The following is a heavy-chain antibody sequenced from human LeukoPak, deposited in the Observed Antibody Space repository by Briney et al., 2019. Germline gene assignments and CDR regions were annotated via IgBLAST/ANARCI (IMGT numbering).Heavy chain of an antibody. CDR3: ARERLARFPYFDY. CDR2: IIPVFGTP. CDR1: GGTFSNSG. Sequence: SVKVSCMTSGGTFSNSGISWVRQAPGQGPEWMGGIIPVFGTPNYAQKFQGRLTITADRSTTTAYMELSSLTSDDTAVYYCARERLARFPYFDYWGQGTLVAVSS. V-gene: IGHV1-69*06. J-gene: IGHJ4*02. D-gene: IGHD3-3*01.